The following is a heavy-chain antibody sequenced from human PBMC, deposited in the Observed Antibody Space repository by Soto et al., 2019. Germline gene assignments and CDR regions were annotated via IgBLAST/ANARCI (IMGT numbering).Heavy chain of an antibody. D-gene: IGHD3-22*01. J-gene: IGHJ4*02. CDR3: ARAPQYDSSGYYYGALDYFDY. CDR2: ISYDGSNK. V-gene: IGHV3-30-3*01. CDR1: GFTFSSYA. Sequence: QVQLVESGGGVVQPGRSLRLSCAASGFTFSSYAMHWVRQAPGKGLEWVAVISYDGSNKYYADSVKGRFTISRDNSKNTLYLHMNSMRAEDTAVYYCARAPQYDSSGYYYGALDYFDYWGQGTLVTVSS.